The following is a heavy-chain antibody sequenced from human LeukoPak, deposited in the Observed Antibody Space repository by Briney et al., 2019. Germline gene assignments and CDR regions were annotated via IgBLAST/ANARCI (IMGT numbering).Heavy chain of an antibody. Sequence: ASVKVSCKASGYTFTNYDINWVRQATGQGLEWMGWMNPNSGNTGYAQKFQGRVTMTRNTSISTAYMELSSLRSEDTAVYYCARGPRGDWLPPNWGQGTLVTVSS. CDR1: GYTFTNYD. D-gene: IGHD3/OR15-3a*01. J-gene: IGHJ4*02. CDR3: ARGPRGDWLPPN. V-gene: IGHV1-8*01. CDR2: MNPNSGNT.